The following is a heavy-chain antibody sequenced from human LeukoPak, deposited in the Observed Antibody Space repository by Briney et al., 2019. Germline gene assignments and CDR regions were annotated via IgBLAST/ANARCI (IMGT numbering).Heavy chain of an antibody. J-gene: IGHJ4*02. D-gene: IGHD3-10*01. CDR1: GFTFSSYW. V-gene: IGHV3-15*01. CDR2: IKSKTDGETT. Sequence: MAGGSLRLSCAASGFTFSSYWMNWARQAPGKGLEWIGRIKSKTDGETTNYAEPVRGRFTISRDDSKSAVYLQMNSLKIEDTAVYYCTTDLGTYYHGSQRLIPIDYWGQGTLVTVSS. CDR3: TTDLGTYYHGSQRLIPIDY.